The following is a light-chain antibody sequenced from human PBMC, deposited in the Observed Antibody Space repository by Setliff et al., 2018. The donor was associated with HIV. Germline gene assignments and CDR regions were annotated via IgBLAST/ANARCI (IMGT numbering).Light chain of an antibody. V-gene: IGLV2-14*03. CDR2: DVN. CDR3: CSYAGSYTYI. Sequence: QSVLTQPASVSGSPGQSITISCTGTSSDVGGYKYVSWYQQHPGRAPKLIIYDVNSRPSGISRRFSGSKSGSTASLTISGLQAEDEADYYCCSYAGSYTYIFGSGTKVTVL. CDR1: SSDVGGYKY. J-gene: IGLJ1*01.